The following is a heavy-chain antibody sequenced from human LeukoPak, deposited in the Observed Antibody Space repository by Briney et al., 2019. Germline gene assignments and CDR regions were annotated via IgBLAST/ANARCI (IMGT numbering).Heavy chain of an antibody. CDR3: ARGRKWFGDSTDTFDI. D-gene: IGHD3-10*01. Sequence: SETLSLTCAVYGGSFMGYFWTWVRQPPRKGLEWIGDINHSGSTNYNPSLKSRLTISVDTSRNQFSLKLNSVTAADTAVYYCARGRKWFGDSTDTFDIWDQGTMVTVSS. J-gene: IGHJ3*02. CDR1: GGSFMGYF. CDR2: INHSGST. V-gene: IGHV4-34*01.